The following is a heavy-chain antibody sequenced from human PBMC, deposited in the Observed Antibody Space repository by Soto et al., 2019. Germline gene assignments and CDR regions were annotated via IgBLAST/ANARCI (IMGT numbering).Heavy chain of an antibody. V-gene: IGHV3-21*01. CDR2: ISSSSSYI. J-gene: IGHJ4*02. CDR1: GFTFSSYS. CDR3: ARDGPWIQPR. Sequence: EVQLVESGGGLVKPGGSLRLSCAASGFTFSSYSMNWVRQAPGKGLEWVSSISSSSSYIYYADSVKGRFTISRDNAKNSLYQQMNSLRAEDTAVYYCARDGPWIQPRWGQGTLVTVSS. D-gene: IGHD5-18*01.